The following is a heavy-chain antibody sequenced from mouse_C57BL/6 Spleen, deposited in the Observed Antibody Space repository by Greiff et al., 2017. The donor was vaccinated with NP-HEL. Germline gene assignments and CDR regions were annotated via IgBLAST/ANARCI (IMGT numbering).Heavy chain of an antibody. Sequence: EVHLVESGGDLVKPGGSLKLSCAASGFTFSSYGMSWVRQTPDKRLEWVATISSGGSYTYYPDSVKGRFTISRDNAKNTLYLQISSLKSEDTAMYYCATFTTVVPAYAMDYWGQGTSVTVSS. D-gene: IGHD1-1*01. J-gene: IGHJ4*01. CDR2: ISSGGSYT. V-gene: IGHV5-6*01. CDR1: GFTFSSYG. CDR3: ATFTTVVPAYAMDY.